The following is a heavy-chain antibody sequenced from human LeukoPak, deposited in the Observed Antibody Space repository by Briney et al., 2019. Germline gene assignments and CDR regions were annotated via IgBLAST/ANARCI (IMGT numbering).Heavy chain of an antibody. J-gene: IGHJ6*02. CDR3: ARDSVVVTAIEYYYYGMDV. V-gene: IGHV4-61*01. CDR2: IYYSGST. Sequence: PSETLSLTCTVSGGSVSSGSHYWSWIRQPPGKGLEWIGYIYYSGSTNYNPSLKSRVTISVDTSKNQFSLKLSSVTAADTAVYYCARDSVVVTAIEYYYYGMDVWGQGTTVTVSS. CDR1: GGSVSSGSHY. D-gene: IGHD2-21*02.